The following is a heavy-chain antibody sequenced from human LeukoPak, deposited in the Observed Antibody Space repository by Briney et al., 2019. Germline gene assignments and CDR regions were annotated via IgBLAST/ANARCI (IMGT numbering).Heavy chain of an antibody. CDR1: GFTFSSYA. CDR3: AKEGAAADHYYYYYGMDV. D-gene: IGHD6-13*01. Sequence: PGGSLRLSCAASGFTFSSYAMSWVRQAPGKGLEWVSAISGSGGSTYYADSVKGRFTISRDNSKNTLYLQMNSLRAEDTAVYYCAKEGAAADHYYYYYGMDVWAKGPRSPSP. CDR2: ISGSGGST. V-gene: IGHV3-23*01. J-gene: IGHJ6*02.